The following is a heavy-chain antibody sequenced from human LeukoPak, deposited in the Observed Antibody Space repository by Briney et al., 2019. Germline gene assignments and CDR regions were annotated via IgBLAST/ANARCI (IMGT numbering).Heavy chain of an antibody. CDR3: ARDADIAVDGRCGYLDY. J-gene: IGHJ4*02. Sequence: GASVKVSCKASGYTFTGYYTHWVRQAPGQGLEWMGWINPNSGGTNYAQKFQGRVTMTRDTSISTAYMELSRLDSDDTAVYYCARDADIAVDGRCGYLDYWGQGTLVTVSS. CDR2: INPNSGGT. CDR1: GYTFTGYY. D-gene: IGHD6-19*01. V-gene: IGHV1-2*02.